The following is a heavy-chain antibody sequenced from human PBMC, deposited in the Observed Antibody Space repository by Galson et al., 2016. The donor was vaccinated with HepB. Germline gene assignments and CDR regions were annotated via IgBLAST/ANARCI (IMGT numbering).Heavy chain of an antibody. Sequence: SVKVSCKASGYTFTTYGITWVRQAPGQGLDWMGWISTHSGTTNHAQELQGRIPMTTDTSTSTAYMELTNLKSDDTAVYYCVRDRERSLDYWGQGTLVSVSS. V-gene: IGHV1-18*01. CDR1: GYTFTTYG. CDR2: ISTHSGTT. CDR3: VRDRERSLDY. J-gene: IGHJ4*02.